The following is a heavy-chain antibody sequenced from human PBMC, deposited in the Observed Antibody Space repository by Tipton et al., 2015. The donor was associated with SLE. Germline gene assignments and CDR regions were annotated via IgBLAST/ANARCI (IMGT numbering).Heavy chain of an antibody. CDR2: INSNTGSP. J-gene: IGHJ4*02. CDR1: GYTFTSYG. D-gene: IGHD2-2*02. Sequence: QVQLVQSGAEVKKPGASVKVSCKASGYTFTSYGISWVRQAPGQGLEWMGWINSNTGSPTYAQGFTGRFVFSLDTSVTTAYLQISSLKAEDTAVYYCARGGDGYCSSTSCYSSDYWGQGTLVTVSS. V-gene: IGHV7-4-1*02. CDR3: ARGGDGYCSSTSCYSSDY.